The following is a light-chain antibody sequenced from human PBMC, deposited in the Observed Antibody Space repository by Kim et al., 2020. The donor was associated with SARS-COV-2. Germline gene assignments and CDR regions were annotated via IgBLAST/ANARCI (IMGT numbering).Light chain of an antibody. CDR3: QVWDGSSDHWV. CDR1: KIGDIN. CDR2: DDS. J-gene: IGLJ3*02. V-gene: IGLV3-21*02. Sequence: SYELTQPPSVSLAPGETARITCGGNKIGDINVHWYQQRPGQAPVLVISDDSDRSSGIPERFSGSNSGNTATLTINRVEAVDEADYYCQVWDGSSDHWVFGGGTQLTVL.